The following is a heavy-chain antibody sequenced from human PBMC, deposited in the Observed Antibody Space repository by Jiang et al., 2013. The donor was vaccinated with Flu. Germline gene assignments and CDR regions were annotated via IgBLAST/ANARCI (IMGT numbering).Heavy chain of an antibody. J-gene: IGHJ5*02. D-gene: IGHD3-3*01. V-gene: IGHV1-18*01. CDR1: GYTFTSYG. CDR2: VSAYNGNT. CDR3: ARDKGFGSIFGVVIEVLDP. Sequence: SGAEVKKPGASVKVSCKASGYTFTSYGISWVRQAPGQGLEWMGWVSAYNGNTNYAQKLQGRVTMTTDTSTSTAYMELRSLRSDDTAVYYCARDKGFGSIFGVVIEVLDPWGQGTLVTVSS.